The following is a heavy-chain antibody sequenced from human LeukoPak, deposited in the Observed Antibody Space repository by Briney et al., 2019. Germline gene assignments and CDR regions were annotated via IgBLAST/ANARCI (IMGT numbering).Heavy chain of an antibody. CDR1: GFTFSSYS. CDR3: ARDSGYEYYFDY. J-gene: IGHJ4*02. CDR2: ISSSSSYI. V-gene: IGHV3-21*01. D-gene: IGHD5-12*01. Sequence: GGSLRLSCAASGFTFSSYSMNWVRQAPGKGLEWVSSISSSSSYIYYADSVKGRFTISRDNAKSSLYLQMNSLRAEDTAVYYCARDSGYEYYFDYWGQGTLVTVSS.